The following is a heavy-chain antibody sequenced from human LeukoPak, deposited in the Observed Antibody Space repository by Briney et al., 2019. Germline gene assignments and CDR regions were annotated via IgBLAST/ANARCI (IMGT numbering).Heavy chain of an antibody. CDR3: ARDLLDTAMATGAY. CDR2: INPNSGGT. Sequence: ASVKVSCKASGYTFTSHFMHWVRQAPGQGLEWMGWINPNSGGTNYAQKFQGRVTMTRDTSISTAYMELSRLRSDDTAVYYCARDLLDTAMATGAYWGQGTLVTVSS. D-gene: IGHD5-18*01. J-gene: IGHJ4*02. CDR1: GYTFTSHF. V-gene: IGHV1-2*02.